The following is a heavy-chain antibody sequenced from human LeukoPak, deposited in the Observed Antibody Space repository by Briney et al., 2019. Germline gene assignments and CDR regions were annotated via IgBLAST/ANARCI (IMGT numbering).Heavy chain of an antibody. J-gene: IGHJ4*02. CDR3: ARGYRGRSGYYYDSYFDY. CDR2: IYTSGST. V-gene: IGHV4-4*07. CDR1: GGSISSYY. D-gene: IGHD3-22*01. Sequence: PSETLSLTCTVSGGSISSYYWSWIRQPAGKGLEWIGRIYTSGSTNYSPSLKSRVTMSVDTSKNQFSLKLSAVTAADTAVYYCARGYRGRSGYYYDSYFDYWGQGTQVTVSS.